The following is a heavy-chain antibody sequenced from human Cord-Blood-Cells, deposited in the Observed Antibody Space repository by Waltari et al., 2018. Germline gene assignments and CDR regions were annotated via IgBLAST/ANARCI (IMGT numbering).Heavy chain of an antibody. V-gene: IGHV1-24*01. D-gene: IGHD6-6*01. Sequence: QVQLVQSGAEVKKPGASVKVSCKVSGYTLTELSMHWVRQVPGKGLEWRGGFDPEDGETIDAQKCQGRVTMTEDTSTDTAYMELSSLRSEDTAVYYCATESPRYSSSPTDYWGQGTLVTVSS. CDR3: ATESPRYSSSPTDY. CDR2: FDPEDGET. CDR1: GYTLTELS. J-gene: IGHJ4*02.